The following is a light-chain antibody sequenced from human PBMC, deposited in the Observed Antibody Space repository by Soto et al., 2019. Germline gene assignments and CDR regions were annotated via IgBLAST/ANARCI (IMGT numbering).Light chain of an antibody. V-gene: IGLV2-8*01. Sequence: QSVLTQPPSASGSPGQSVTISCTGTSSDVGGYNYVSWYQQLPGKAPKLMIYEVSKRPSGVPDRFSGSKSGNTASLTVSGLQAEDEADYYCSSYAGSNRVFGTGTNVTVL. CDR2: EVS. J-gene: IGLJ1*01. CDR1: SSDVGGYNY. CDR3: SSYAGSNRV.